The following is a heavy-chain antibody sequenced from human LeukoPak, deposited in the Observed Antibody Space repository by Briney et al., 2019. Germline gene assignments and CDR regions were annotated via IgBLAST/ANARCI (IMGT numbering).Heavy chain of an antibody. CDR1: GLTVSNSY. CDR3: AREQAYWFGP. CDR2: IYPAGTT. Sequence: PGGSLRLSCAASGLTVSNSYMTWVRQAPGKGLEWVSFIYPAGTTSYAGCVTGRFTISGDSSKNTLHLQMNGRRADDTAVYYCAREQAYWFGPWGQGSLVTVSS. J-gene: IGHJ5*02. V-gene: IGHV3-53*01.